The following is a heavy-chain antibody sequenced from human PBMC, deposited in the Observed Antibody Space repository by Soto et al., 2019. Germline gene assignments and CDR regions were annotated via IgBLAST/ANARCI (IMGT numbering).Heavy chain of an antibody. V-gene: IGHV1-18*01. CDR3: AREGVATLRDY. CDR1: GYTFTSYG. Sequence: QVQLVQSGAEVKKPGASVKVSCKASGYTFTSYGISWVRQAPGQGLEWMGWISAYNGNTNYAQKLQVRVTMTTDTHTRTAYTDLRSLRSDDTAVYCCAREGVATLRDYWGQGTLVTVSS. CDR2: ISAYNGNT. J-gene: IGHJ4*02. D-gene: IGHD5-12*01.